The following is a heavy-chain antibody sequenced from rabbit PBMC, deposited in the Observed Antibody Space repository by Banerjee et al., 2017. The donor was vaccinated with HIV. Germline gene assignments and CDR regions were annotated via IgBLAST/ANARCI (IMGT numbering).Heavy chain of an antibody. CDR3: ARDDGGYAVYGAGMDL. CDR1: GFSFSNKYV. J-gene: IGHJ6*01. Sequence: QERLVESGEGLVKPEGSLTLTCTASGFSFSNKYVMCWVRQAPGKGLEWIACINTSSGNTVYASWAKGRFTISRTSSTTVTLQMTSLTAADTATYFCARDDGGYAVYGAGMDLWGPGTLVTVS. CDR2: INTSSGNT. D-gene: IGHD6-1*01. V-gene: IGHV1S45*01.